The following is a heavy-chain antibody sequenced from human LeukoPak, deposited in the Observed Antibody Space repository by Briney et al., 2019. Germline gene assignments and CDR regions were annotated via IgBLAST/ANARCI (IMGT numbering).Heavy chain of an antibody. J-gene: IGHJ4*02. CDR2: IKQDGSEK. CDR1: GLTFSSYW. V-gene: IGHV3-7*01. Sequence: PGGPLRLSCAASGLTFSSYWMSWVRQAPGKGLEWVANIKQDGSEKYYVDSVKGRFTISRDYAKNSLYLQMNSLRAEDTAVYYCASFSGWYFYFDYWGQGTLVTVSS. CDR3: ASFSGWYFYFDY. D-gene: IGHD6-19*01.